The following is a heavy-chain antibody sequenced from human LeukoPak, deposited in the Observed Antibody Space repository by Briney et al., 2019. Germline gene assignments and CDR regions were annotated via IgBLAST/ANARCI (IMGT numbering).Heavy chain of an antibody. CDR2: TSYDESNK. D-gene: IGHD3-22*01. V-gene: IGHV3-30-3*01. CDR3: AKGSYYDSSGSFYFDY. J-gene: IGHJ4*02. CDR1: GFTFSSYA. Sequence: PGGSLRLSCASSGFTFSSYAMHWVRQAPGKGLEWVAVTSYDESNKYYADSVKGRFTISRDNSKNTLYVQVNSLGTEDTAAYYCAKGSYYDSSGSFYFDYWGQGTLVTVSS.